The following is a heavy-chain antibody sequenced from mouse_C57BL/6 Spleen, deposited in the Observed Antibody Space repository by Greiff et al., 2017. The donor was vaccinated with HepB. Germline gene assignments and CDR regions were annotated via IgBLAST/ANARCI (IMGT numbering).Heavy chain of an antibody. V-gene: IGHV3-6*01. CDR3: ARERDYGSTSWFAY. CDR2: ISYDGSN. D-gene: IGHD1-1*01. Sequence: EVKLEESGPGLVKPSQSLSLTCSVTGYSITSGYYWNWIRQSPGNKLEWMGYISYDGSNNYNPSLKNRISITRDTSKNQFFLKLNSVTTEEPATYYCARERDYGSTSWFAYWGQGTLVTVSA. J-gene: IGHJ3*01. CDR1: GYSITSGYY.